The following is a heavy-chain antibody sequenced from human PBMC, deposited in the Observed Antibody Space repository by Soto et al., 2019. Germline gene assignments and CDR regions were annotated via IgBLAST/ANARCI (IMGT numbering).Heavy chain of an antibody. Sequence: PSETLSLTCTVSGGSISSSSYYWGWIRQPPGKGLEWIGSIYYSGSTYYNPSLKSRVTISVDTSKNQFSLKLSSVTAADTAVYYCARQVYYYYGMDVWGQGTTVTVSS. V-gene: IGHV4-39*01. CDR1: GGSISSSSYY. CDR3: ARQVYYYYGMDV. CDR2: IYYSGST. J-gene: IGHJ6*02.